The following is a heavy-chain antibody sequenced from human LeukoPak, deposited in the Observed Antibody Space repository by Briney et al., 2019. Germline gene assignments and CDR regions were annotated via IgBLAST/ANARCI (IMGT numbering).Heavy chain of an antibody. CDR3: ARFSPRAMGNYFDF. Sequence: KPSETLSLTCAVSGGSISSGSYSWSWIRQPPGKGLEWIGYIYPRGSTYYNPSLKSRVTMSLDRSANQFSLNLSSVTAADTAVYYCARFSPRAMGNYFDFWGQGTLVTVSS. J-gene: IGHJ4*02. CDR2: IYPRGST. V-gene: IGHV4-30-2*01. D-gene: IGHD7-27*01. CDR1: GGSISSGSYS.